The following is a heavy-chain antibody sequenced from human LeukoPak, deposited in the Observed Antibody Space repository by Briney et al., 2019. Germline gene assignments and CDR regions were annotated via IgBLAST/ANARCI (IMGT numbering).Heavy chain of an antibody. CDR3: AKDLYYYDSSGIDY. CDR2: INWNSGSI. Sequence: GGSLRLSCAASGFTFDDYAMHWVRQAPGKGLEWVSGINWNSGSIGDADSVKGRFTISRDNAKNSLYLQMNSLRAEDTALYYCAKDLYYYDSSGIDYWGQGTLVTVSS. D-gene: IGHD3-22*01. V-gene: IGHV3-9*01. J-gene: IGHJ4*02. CDR1: GFTFDDYA.